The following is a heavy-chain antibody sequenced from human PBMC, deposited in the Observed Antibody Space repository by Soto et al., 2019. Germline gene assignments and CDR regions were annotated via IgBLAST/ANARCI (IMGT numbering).Heavy chain of an antibody. Sequence: LSLTCTVSGGPISSSRYYWAWIRQPPGKGLEWIGSIYYSGSTFYSPSLKSRVTISVDRSKNQFSLKLSSVTAADTAVYYCARHGYTSGRTYFDYWGQGTLVTVSS. CDR2: IYYSGST. V-gene: IGHV4-39*01. J-gene: IGHJ4*02. CDR3: ARHGYTSGRTYFDY. D-gene: IGHD6-19*01. CDR1: GGPISSSRYY.